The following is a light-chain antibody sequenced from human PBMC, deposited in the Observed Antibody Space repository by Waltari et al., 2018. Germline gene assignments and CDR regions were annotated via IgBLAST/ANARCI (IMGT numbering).Light chain of an antibody. CDR3: SSYADSHGHV. CDR1: NSDVGGSQY. V-gene: IGLV2-8*01. J-gene: IGLJ1*01. CDR2: EVS. Sequence: QSALTQPPSASGSPGQSVTFSCPGPNSDVGGSQYVAWYQQHPGKAPTLIIFEVSQRPSGVPDRLSGSKSGNTASLTISGLQAEDEADYCSSYADSHGHVFGTGTKVTVL.